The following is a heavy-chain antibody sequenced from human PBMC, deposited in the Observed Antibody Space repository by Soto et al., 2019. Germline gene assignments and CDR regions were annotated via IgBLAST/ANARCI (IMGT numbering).Heavy chain of an antibody. Sequence: QVQLVESGGGVVQPGRSLRLSCAASGFTFSSYGMHWVRQAPGKGLEWVAVISYDGSNKYYADSVKGRFTISRDNSKNTLYLQMNSLRAEDTAVYYCAKGGGGYEFDYWGQGTLVTVSS. CDR3: AKGGGGYEFDY. CDR2: ISYDGSNK. V-gene: IGHV3-30*18. CDR1: GFTFSSYG. D-gene: IGHD5-12*01. J-gene: IGHJ4*02.